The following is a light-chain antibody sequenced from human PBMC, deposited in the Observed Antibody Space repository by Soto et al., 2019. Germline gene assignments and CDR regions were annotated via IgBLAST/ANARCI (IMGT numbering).Light chain of an antibody. CDR2: AAS. CDR3: LQYYDYPRT. J-gene: IGKJ1*01. CDR1: QGIRNE. Sequence: AIQMTQSTSSLSASVGDRVTITCRASQGIRNELSWFQQRPGNAPTLLIAAASRLQSGVTSRFSGRGSGTDFTLTISSLQPEDFATYYCLQYYDYPRTFGQGTKVEIK. V-gene: IGKV1-6*01.